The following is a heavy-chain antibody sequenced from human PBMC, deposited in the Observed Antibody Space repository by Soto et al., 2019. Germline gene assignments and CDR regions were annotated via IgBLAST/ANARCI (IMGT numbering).Heavy chain of an antibody. CDR2: TYYRSKWYN. Sequence: SQTLSLTCAISVDSVSSNSAAWNWIRQSPSRGLEWLGRTYYRSKWYNDYAVSVKSRITINPDTSKNQYSLQLNSVTPEDTAVYYCARDSPNGVPFSAYYYYYMDLWGKGTPVTVPS. CDR3: ARDSPNGVPFSAYYYYYMDL. CDR1: VDSVSSNSAA. V-gene: IGHV6-1*01. D-gene: IGHD2-8*01. J-gene: IGHJ6*03.